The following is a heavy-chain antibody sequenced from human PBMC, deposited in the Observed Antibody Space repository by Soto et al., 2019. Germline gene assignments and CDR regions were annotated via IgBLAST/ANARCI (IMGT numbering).Heavy chain of an antibody. CDR3: ARDCTLRAAAIPGYCFDY. CDR2: ISSSSSYI. Sequence: EVQLVESGGGLVKPEGSLRLSCAASGFTFSSYSMNWVRQAPGKGLEWVSSISSSSSYIYYADSVKGRFTISRDNAKNSLYLQMNSLRAEDTAVYYCARDCTLRAAAIPGYCFDYWGQGTLVTVSS. J-gene: IGHJ4*02. V-gene: IGHV3-21*01. D-gene: IGHD2-2*02. CDR1: GFTFSSYS.